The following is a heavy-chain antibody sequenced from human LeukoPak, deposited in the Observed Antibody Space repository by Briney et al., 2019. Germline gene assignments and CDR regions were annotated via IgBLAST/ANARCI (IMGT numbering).Heavy chain of an antibody. CDR2: ISNTASAT. V-gene: IGHV3-48*01. Sequence: HPGGSLRLFRVGAAFYFSKFYKIWVRLAPRKGPEYISHISNTASATYYIDSVRGRFTISRDNARNSLYLQMDSLRAEDTAVYYCARERKYYYMDLWGKGTTVTVS. J-gene: IGHJ6*03. D-gene: IGHD2/OR15-2a*01. CDR1: AFYFSKFY. CDR3: ARERKYYYMDL.